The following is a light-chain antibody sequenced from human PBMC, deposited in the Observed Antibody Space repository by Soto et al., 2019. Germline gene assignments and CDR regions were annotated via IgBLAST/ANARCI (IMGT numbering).Light chain of an antibody. CDR2: GAS. V-gene: IGKV3-20*01. J-gene: IGKJ1*01. CDR3: QKYGASPWT. CDR1: QSVSTDH. Sequence: EIVLTQSPGTLSLSPGERATLSCRTSQSVSTDHLAWYQQKPGQAPRLLIYGASSRATGIPDRFSGSGSGTDVTLTISRLEPEDVAVYYCQKYGASPWTFGQGTKAEI.